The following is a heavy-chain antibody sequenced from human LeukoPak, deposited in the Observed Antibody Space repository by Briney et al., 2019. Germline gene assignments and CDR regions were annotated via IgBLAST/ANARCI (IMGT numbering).Heavy chain of an antibody. J-gene: IGHJ4*02. V-gene: IGHV4-38-2*02. CDR3: AKDMYCGGDCLDS. CDR2: MYHRGGPN. Sequence: SETLSLTCTVFGYSISSGYYWGWIRQPPGKGLEWIGRMYHRGGPNYYNPSLKSRVTISVDMSKNQFSLKLSSVTAADTAVYYCAKDMYCGGDCLDSWGQGTLVTVSS. CDR1: GYSISSGYY. D-gene: IGHD2-21*02.